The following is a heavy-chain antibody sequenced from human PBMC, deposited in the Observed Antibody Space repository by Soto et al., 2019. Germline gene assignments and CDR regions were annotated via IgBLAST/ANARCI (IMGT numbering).Heavy chain of an antibody. CDR2: IYYSGST. Sequence: QVQLQESGPGLVKPSETLSLTCTVSGGFSNNHYRSWIRQPPGRGLEWIGYIYYSGSTNYNPSLKSRVITAVDTSKNPCSLKRTSVTAADTAIYCCARAVDVNGYNPPHNSFDPWGQGTLVTVSS. J-gene: IGHJ5*02. V-gene: IGHV4-59*11. CDR3: ARAVDVNGYNPPHNSFDP. CDR1: GGFSNNHY. D-gene: IGHD5-12*01.